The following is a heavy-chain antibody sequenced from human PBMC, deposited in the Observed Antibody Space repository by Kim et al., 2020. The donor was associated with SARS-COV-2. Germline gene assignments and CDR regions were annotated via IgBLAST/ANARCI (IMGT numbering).Heavy chain of an antibody. CDR1: GFTFSSYG. CDR3: ARDKEYSSSWYTSQPYYYYGMDV. Sequence: GGSLRLSCAASGFTFSSYGMHWVRQAPGKGLEWVAVIWYDGSNKYYADSVKGRFTISRDNSKNTLYLQMNSLRAEDTAVYYCARDKEYSSSWYTSQPYYYYGMDVWGQGTTVTVSS. V-gene: IGHV3-33*01. CDR2: IWYDGSNK. D-gene: IGHD6-13*01. J-gene: IGHJ6*02.